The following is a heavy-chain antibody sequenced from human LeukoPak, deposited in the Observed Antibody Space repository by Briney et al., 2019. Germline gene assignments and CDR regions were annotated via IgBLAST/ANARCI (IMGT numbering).Heavy chain of an antibody. CDR1: GFTFSSYS. J-gene: IGHJ3*02. CDR2: ISSSSSYI. V-gene: IGHV3-21*01. CDR3: ARIGDASDAFDI. D-gene: IGHD2-2*01. Sequence: GGSLRLSCAASGFTFSSYSMNWVRQAPGKGLEWVSSISSSSSYIYYADSVKGRFTISRDNAKNPLYLQMNSLRAEDTAVYYCARIGDASDAFDIWGQGTMVTVSS.